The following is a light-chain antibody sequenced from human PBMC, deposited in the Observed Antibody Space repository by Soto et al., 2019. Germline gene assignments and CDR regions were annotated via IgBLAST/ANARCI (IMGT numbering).Light chain of an antibody. CDR3: LQYNNWPPFT. CDR1: QSVSSN. V-gene: IGKV3-15*01. J-gene: IGKJ3*01. CDR2: GAS. Sequence: EIVMTQSPATLSVSPGERATLSCRASQSVSSNLAWYQQKPGQPPRLLIYGASTRATGIPDRFSGSGSGTEFTLTISSLQSEDFAVYYCLQYNNWPPFTFGPGTTLDIK.